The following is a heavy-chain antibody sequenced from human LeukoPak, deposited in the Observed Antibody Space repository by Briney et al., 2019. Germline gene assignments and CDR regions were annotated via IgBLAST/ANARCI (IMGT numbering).Heavy chain of an antibody. J-gene: IGHJ4*02. D-gene: IGHD4-23*01. CDR1: GYTFTSYG. Sequence: ASVKVSCKASGYTFTSYGISWVRQAPGQGLEWMGWISAYNGNTNYAQKLQGRVAMTTDTSTSTAYMELRSLRSDDTAVYYCARVAYGGNYFDYWGQGTLVTVSS. CDR2: ISAYNGNT. V-gene: IGHV1-18*01. CDR3: ARVAYGGNYFDY.